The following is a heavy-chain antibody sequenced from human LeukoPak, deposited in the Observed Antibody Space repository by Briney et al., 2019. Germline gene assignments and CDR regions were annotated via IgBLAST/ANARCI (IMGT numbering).Heavy chain of an antibody. CDR2: MNPNSGNT. CDR1: GGTFSSYA. D-gene: IGHD6-13*01. V-gene: IGHV1-8*02. CDR3: ASTIAAALPGYGMDV. J-gene: IGHJ6*02. Sequence: GSSVKVSCKASGGTFSSYAISWVRQATGQGLEWMGWMNPNSGNTGYAQKFQGRVTMTRNTSISTAYMELSSLRSEDTAVYYCASTIAAALPGYGMDVWGQGTTVTVSS.